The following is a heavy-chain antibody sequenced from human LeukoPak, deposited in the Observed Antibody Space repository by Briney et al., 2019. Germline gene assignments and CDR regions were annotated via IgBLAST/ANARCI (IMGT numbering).Heavy chain of an antibody. CDR2: TYYRSKWYN. CDR3: ARDTSPGYSSGWPGAFDI. V-gene: IGHV6-1*01. D-gene: IGHD6-19*01. Sequence: SQTLSLTCAISGDSVSSNSAAWNWIRQSPSSGLEWLGRTYYRSKWYNDYAVSVKSRITINPDTSKNQFSLQLNSVTPEDTAVYYCARDTSPGYSSGWPGAFDIWGQGTMVTVSS. CDR1: GDSVSSNSAA. J-gene: IGHJ3*02.